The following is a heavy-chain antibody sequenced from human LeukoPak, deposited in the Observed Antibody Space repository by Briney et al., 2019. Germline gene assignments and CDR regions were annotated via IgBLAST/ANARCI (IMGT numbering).Heavy chain of an antibody. V-gene: IGHV1-2*02. Sequence: ASVTVSCKASGYTFTGYYTHWVRQAPGQGLEWMGWINPNSGGTNYAQKFQGRVTMTRDTSISTAYMELSRLRSDDTAVYYCARDPLPIAAAGIWGKSTEYYFDYWGQGTLVTVSS. CDR3: ARDPLPIAAAGIWGKSTEYYFDY. D-gene: IGHD6-13*01. J-gene: IGHJ4*02. CDR2: INPNSGGT. CDR1: GYTFTGYY.